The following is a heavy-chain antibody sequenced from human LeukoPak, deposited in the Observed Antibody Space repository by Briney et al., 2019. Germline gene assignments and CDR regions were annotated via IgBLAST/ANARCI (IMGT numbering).Heavy chain of an antibody. Sequence: PGGSLRLSCAASGFTFSSYGMHWVRQAPGKGLEWVAFTRYDGSNKYYADSVKGRFTISRDNSKNTLYLQMNSLRPEDTAVYYCAKDPQKWESYFDYWGQGTLVTVSS. CDR2: TRYDGSNK. D-gene: IGHD1-26*01. J-gene: IGHJ4*02. CDR3: AKDPQKWESYFDY. CDR1: GFTFSSYG. V-gene: IGHV3-30*02.